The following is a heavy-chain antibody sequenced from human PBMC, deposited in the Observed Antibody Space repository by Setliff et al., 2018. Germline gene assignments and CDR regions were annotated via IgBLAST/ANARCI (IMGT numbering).Heavy chain of an antibody. CDR2: IHPNTGST. D-gene: IGHD3-16*02. CDR1: GYTFTAYY. V-gene: IGHV1-2*06. J-gene: IGHJ3*01. Sequence: ASVKVSCKTSGYTFTAYYIYWVRHAPGHGLELMGRIHPNTGSTNYLQDFQGGVTITRDTSIYTVYMELTGLTSGDTAVYYCAKQGYSDSLYAFDVWGQGTVVTVSS. CDR3: AKQGYSDSLYAFDV.